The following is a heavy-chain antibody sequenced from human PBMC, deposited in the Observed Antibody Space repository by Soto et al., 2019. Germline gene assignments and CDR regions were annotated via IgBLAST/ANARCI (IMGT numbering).Heavy chain of an antibody. D-gene: IGHD1-26*01. V-gene: IGHV1-69*13. Sequence: SXKVSFKASGGTXITYASPWVRQAPGQGLEWLGGIIPIFGTTDYARKFQGRVTITASESTSTVFIEMSSLTSEDTAVYYCARGVGAYYFDYWGQGTLVTVSS. CDR1: GGTXITYA. CDR2: IIPIFGTT. CDR3: ARGVGAYYFDY. J-gene: IGHJ4*02.